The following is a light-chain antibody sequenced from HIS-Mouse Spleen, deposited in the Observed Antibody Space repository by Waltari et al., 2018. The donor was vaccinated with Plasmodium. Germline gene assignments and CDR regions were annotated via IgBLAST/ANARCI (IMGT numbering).Light chain of an antibody. J-gene: IGKJ3*01. CDR3: QQYNNWSFT. CDR2: GAS. V-gene: IGKV3-15*01. Sequence: EIVMTKSPATLTLSPWARATPPCRASQRVSINFAWYQQKPGQAPRLLIYGASTRAPGIPARFSGSGSGTEFTLTISSLQSEDFAVYYCQQYNNWSFTFGPGTKVDIK. CDR1: QRVSIN.